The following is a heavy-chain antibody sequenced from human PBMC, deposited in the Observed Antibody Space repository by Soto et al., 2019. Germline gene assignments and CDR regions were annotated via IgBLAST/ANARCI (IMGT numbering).Heavy chain of an antibody. CDR1: GFTFSSYG. V-gene: IGHV3-33*01. CDR3: ARGVVEQWLGFDI. CDR2: IWYDGSNK. D-gene: IGHD6-19*01. Sequence: QVQLVESGGGVVQPGRSLRLSCAASGFTFSSYGMHWVRQAPGKGLEWVAVIWYDGSNKYYADSVKGRFTISRDNSKKTLYLQMNSLGAEDTAVYYCARGVVEQWLGFDIWGQGTMVTVSS. J-gene: IGHJ3*02.